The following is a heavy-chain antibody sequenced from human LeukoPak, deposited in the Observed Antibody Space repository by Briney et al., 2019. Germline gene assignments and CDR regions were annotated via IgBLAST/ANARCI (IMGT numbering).Heavy chain of an antibody. CDR1: GGSIGTYY. CDR3: ARLSVIVGSTLEYYYYYMDV. Sequence: SETLSLTCTVSGGSIGTYYWSWIRQPPGKGLEWIGYTHYSGNTNYNPSLKSRVTISVDTSKNQFSLKLTSVTAADTAVYYCARLSVIVGSTLEYYYYYMDVWGQGTTVTVSS. D-gene: IGHD1-26*01. V-gene: IGHV4-59*12. CDR2: THYSGNT. J-gene: IGHJ6*03.